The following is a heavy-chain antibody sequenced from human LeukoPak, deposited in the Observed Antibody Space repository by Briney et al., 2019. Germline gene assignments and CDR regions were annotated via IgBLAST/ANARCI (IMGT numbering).Heavy chain of an antibody. CDR1: GGSIIGYY. Sequence: SETLSLTCTVSGGSIIGYYWSWIRQPAGKGLEWIGRIHGTGGTDYNPSLKSRVTMSVDTSKNQFSLKLTFVTAADTAVYYCASSTVVTPYRWFDPWGQGTLVTVSS. J-gene: IGHJ5*02. CDR3: ASSTVVTPYRWFDP. V-gene: IGHV4-4*07. CDR2: IHGTGGT. D-gene: IGHD4-23*01.